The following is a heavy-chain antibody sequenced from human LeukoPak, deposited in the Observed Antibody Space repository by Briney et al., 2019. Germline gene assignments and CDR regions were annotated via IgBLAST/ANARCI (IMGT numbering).Heavy chain of an antibody. CDR2: MHYSGYT. D-gene: IGHD3/OR15-3a*01. CDR3: VRDVGTGWYFDL. J-gene: IGHJ2*01. Sequence: SETLSLTCTVSGGSISSYHWSWIRQPPGKGLEWIGYMHYSGYTSYMPSLKSRVTISVDTSKNQLSLKLNSVTAADTAVYFCVRDVGTGWYFDLWGRGTLVTVSS. CDR1: GGSISSYH. V-gene: IGHV4-59*01.